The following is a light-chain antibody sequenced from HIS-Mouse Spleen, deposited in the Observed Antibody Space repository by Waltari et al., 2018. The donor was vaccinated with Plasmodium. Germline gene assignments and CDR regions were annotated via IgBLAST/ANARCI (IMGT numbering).Light chain of an antibody. CDR2: EGS. J-gene: IGLJ1*01. V-gene: IGLV2-23*01. Sequence: QSAMTQPASVSGSPVQSITISCTGTSSDVGRYNLVPWYQQHPGKAPKLMIYEGSKRPSGVSNRFSGSKSGNTASLTISGLQAEDEADYYCCSYAGSSTYVFGTGTKVTVL. CDR1: SSDVGRYNL. CDR3: CSYAGSSTYV.